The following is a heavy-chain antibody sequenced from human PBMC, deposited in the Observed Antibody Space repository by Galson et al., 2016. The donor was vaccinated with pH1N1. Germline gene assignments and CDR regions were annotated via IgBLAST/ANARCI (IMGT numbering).Heavy chain of an antibody. Sequence: SLRLSCAGSGFTFSSYAMNWVRQAPGKGLEWISYIKSSGTNIYYADSVKGRFTFSRDNAKNSPYLQMNSLRAEDTAIYYCARSAGTDYFYMDVWGIGTTVTVSS. V-gene: IGHV3-48*03. CDR2: IKSSGTNI. CDR1: GFTFSSYA. J-gene: IGHJ6*03. CDR3: ARSAGTDYFYMDV. D-gene: IGHD6-13*01.